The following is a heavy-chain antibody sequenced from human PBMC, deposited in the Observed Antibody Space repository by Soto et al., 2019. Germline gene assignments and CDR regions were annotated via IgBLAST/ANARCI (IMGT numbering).Heavy chain of an antibody. Sequence: QVQLVQSGAEVKKPGASVKVSCKASGYTVTSFTITWVRQAPGQGLEWMGGISAYNGNTDYAQKLQGRVTMTTDTATSTAYMELRSVRSDDTAVYYCARDGHPVDDWGQGTLVTVSS. CDR2: ISAYNGNT. CDR3: ARDGHPVDD. CDR1: GYTVTSFT. J-gene: IGHJ4*02. V-gene: IGHV1-18*01.